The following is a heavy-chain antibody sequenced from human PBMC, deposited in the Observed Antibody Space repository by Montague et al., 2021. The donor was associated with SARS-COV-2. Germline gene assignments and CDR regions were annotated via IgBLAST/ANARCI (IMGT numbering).Heavy chain of an antibody. CDR2: INHGGIT. J-gene: IGHJ6*03. D-gene: IGHD3-10*01. Sequence: ETLSLTCAVYGGSFRGYHWNWIRQPPGKGLECIGEINHGGITNYNPSLKSRLTISADTSKNQFSLKLTSVAAADTAVYYCARLRDGVVPSPILGVGPYYSYYFIDVWGKGTTVTVSS. CDR1: GGSFRGYH. V-gene: IGHV4-34*01. CDR3: ARLRDGVVPSPILGVGPYYSYYFIDV.